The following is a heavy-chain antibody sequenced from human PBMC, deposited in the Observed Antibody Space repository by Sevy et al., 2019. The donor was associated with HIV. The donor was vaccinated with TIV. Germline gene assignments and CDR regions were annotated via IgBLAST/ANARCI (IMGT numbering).Heavy chain of an antibody. Sequence: GGSLRLSCAASGFTFDDYAMHWVRQAPGKGLEWVSGISWNSGSIGYADSVKGRFTISRDNAKNSLYLQMNSLRAEDTALYYCAKDKGVARCKLRFLNGMDVWGQGTTVTVSS. J-gene: IGHJ6*02. CDR2: ISWNSGSI. CDR1: GFTFDDYA. D-gene: IGHD3-3*01. CDR3: AKDKGVARCKLRFLNGMDV. V-gene: IGHV3-9*01.